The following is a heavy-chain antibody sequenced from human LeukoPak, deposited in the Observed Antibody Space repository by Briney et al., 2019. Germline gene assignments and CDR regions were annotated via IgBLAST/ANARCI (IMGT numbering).Heavy chain of an antibody. Sequence: GASVKVSCKASGYTFISYGITWVRQAPGQGLEWMGLISAYNGNTNYAQKFQGRVTMTTDTSTSTAYMELRSLRSDDTAVYYCARIPEIDYYYYVDVWGKGTTVTISS. V-gene: IGHV1-18*01. D-gene: IGHD1-14*01. CDR2: ISAYNGNT. CDR3: ARIPEIDYYYYVDV. CDR1: GYTFISYG. J-gene: IGHJ6*03.